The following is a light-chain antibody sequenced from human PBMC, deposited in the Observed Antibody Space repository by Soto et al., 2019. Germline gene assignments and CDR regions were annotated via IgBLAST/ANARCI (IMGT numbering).Light chain of an antibody. CDR2: EVV. CDR3: KSYSGSNTYV. CDR1: KNDLGVYDF. Sequence: QSALTQPPCASGAPGQSVPISCTGTKNDLGVYDFVSWYQHHPGKAPRLIIYEVVQRPSVVPDRFSGSKSGNTASLTVSGVQDADEGDYFCKSYSGSNTYVVVSGTKVTV. V-gene: IGLV2-8*01. J-gene: IGLJ6*01.